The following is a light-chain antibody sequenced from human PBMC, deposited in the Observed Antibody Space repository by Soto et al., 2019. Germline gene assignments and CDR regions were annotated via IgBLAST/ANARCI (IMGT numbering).Light chain of an antibody. J-gene: IGLJ2*01. V-gene: IGLV3-27*01. CDR3: YSAADNIVV. CDR2: KDS. Sequence: SYELTQPSSVSVSPGQTARITCSGDVLAKKYARWFQQKPGQAPVLVIYKDSERPSGIPERFSGSSSGTTVTLTISGAQVEDEADYYCYSAADNIVVVGGGTKLTVL. CDR1: VLAKKY.